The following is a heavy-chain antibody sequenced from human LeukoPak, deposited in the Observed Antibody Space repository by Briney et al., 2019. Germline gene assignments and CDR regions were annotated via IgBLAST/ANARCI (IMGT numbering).Heavy chain of an antibody. CDR3: ARVGYSSSWSCFDY. V-gene: IGHV6-1*01. D-gene: IGHD6-13*01. CDR2: TYYRSKWYN. J-gene: IGHJ4*02. Sequence: SQTPSLTCAISGDSVSSNSAAWNWIRQSPSRGLEWLGRTYYRSKWYNDYAVSVKSRITINPDTSKNQFSLQLNSVTPEDTAVYYCARVGYSSSWSCFDYWGQGTLVTVSS. CDR1: GDSVSSNSAA.